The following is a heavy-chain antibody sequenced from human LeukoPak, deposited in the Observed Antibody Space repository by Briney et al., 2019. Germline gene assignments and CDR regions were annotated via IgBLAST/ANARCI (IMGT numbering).Heavy chain of an antibody. CDR1: GFSFSDYG. J-gene: IGHJ4*02. Sequence: GGSLRLSCAASGFSFSDYGMDWVRQAPGKGLEWVAVITDDGSDKYYTDSVKDRFSISRDNSKNTLYLQMNSLRPEDTAIYYCAKVGGRSWFYFDNWGQGTVVTVSS. D-gene: IGHD6-13*01. V-gene: IGHV3-30*18. CDR3: AKVGGRSWFYFDN. CDR2: ITDDGSDK.